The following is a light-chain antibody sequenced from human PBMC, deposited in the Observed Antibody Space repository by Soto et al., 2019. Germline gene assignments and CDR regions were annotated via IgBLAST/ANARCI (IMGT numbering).Light chain of an antibody. V-gene: IGLV6-57*04. Sequence: NFMLTQPHSVSESPGKTVTISCTRSSGSIASNYVQWYQQRPGSAPTTEIYEDNQRPSGVPDRFSGSIDSSSNSASLTISGLMTEDEADYYCQSYDSSNSYVFGTGTKLTVL. CDR2: EDN. CDR3: QSYDSSNSYV. CDR1: SGSIASNY. J-gene: IGLJ1*01.